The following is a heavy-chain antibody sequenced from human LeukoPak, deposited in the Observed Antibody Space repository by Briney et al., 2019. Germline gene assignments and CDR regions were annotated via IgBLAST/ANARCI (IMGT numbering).Heavy chain of an antibody. V-gene: IGHV3-7*01. CDR1: GFTFSSYW. Sequence: PGGSLRLSCAASGFTFSSYWMTWVRQAPGKGLEGVANLNRDGSEKYYVDSVKGRFTISRDNARNSLYLQMNSLRAEDTAVYYCARDAPRDSSGYFLSVSGFDYWGQGTLVTVPS. D-gene: IGHD3-22*01. CDR3: ARDAPRDSSGYFLSVSGFDY. CDR2: LNRDGSEK. J-gene: IGHJ4*02.